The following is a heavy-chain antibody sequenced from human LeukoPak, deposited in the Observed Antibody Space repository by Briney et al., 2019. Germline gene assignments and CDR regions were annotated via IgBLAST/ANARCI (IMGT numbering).Heavy chain of an antibody. D-gene: IGHD5-12*01. CDR1: GFTFSSYA. CDR3: ARDPILSGYDF. Sequence: GGSLRLSCAASGFTFSSYAMSWVRQAPGKGLEWVSAISGSGDITYYADSVKGRFTISRDNSKNTLFLQMNSLRADDTAVYYCARDPILSGYDFWGQGTLVTVSS. V-gene: IGHV3-23*01. CDR2: ISGSGDIT. J-gene: IGHJ4*02.